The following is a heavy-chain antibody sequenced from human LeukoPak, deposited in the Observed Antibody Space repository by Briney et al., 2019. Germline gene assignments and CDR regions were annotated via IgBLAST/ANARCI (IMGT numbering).Heavy chain of an antibody. D-gene: IGHD5-18*01. J-gene: IGHJ5*02. Sequence: SETLSLTCAVYGGSFSGYYWSWIRQPPGKGLEWIGEINHSGSTNYNPSLKSRVTISVDTSKNQFSLKLSSVTAADTAVYYCARGVDTAMVLGNNWFDPWGQGTLVTVSS. CDR2: INHSGST. CDR3: ARGVDTAMVLGNNWFDP. V-gene: IGHV4-34*01. CDR1: GGSFSGYY.